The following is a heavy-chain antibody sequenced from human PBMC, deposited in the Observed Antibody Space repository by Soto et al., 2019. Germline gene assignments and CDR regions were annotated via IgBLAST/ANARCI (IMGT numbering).Heavy chain of an antibody. CDR1: GYTFSNYG. J-gene: IGHJ4*02. CDR3: ARDRSTSDY. V-gene: IGHV1-18*01. D-gene: IGHD2-2*01. CDR2: ISVYNGNT. Sequence: QAQLVQSGAEVKKPGASVKVSCKASGYTFSNYGISWVRQAPGQGLEWMGWISVYNGNTDYAQKYQGRVTMATDTSTNTVYMDLKSLTSDDTAVYYCARDRSTSDYWGQGTQVPVSS.